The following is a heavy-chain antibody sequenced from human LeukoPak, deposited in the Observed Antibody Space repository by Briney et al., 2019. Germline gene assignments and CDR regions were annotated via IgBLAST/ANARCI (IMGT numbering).Heavy chain of an antibody. CDR2: IYYSGST. Sequence: SETLSRTCTVSGGSISSDNNYWGWIRQPPGRGLEWIASIYYSGSTQYNPSLRSRVTISVDTSKNQFSLKLSSVTAPDTAVYYCARMALADYFDYWGQGSLVTVSS. J-gene: IGHJ4*02. D-gene: IGHD6-19*01. V-gene: IGHV4-39*01. CDR3: ARMALADYFDY. CDR1: GGSISSDNNY.